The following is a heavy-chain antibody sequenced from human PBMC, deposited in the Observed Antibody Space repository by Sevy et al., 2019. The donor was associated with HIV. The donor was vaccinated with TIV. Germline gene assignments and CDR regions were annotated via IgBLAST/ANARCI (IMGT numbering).Heavy chain of an antibody. D-gene: IGHD6-19*01. V-gene: IGHV4-59*11. CDR2: IHYFGSA. Sequence: SETLSLTCTVSGGSISDHYWNWIRQPPGKGLEWIGQIHYFGSANYNPSLKSRVTISLDTSNNRFYLKLSSVNAADTAVYYCARDTSGYSSGWYPYYNYYGLDVWGQGTTVTVSS. CDR1: GGSISDHY. J-gene: IGHJ6*02. CDR3: ARDTSGYSSGWYPYYNYYGLDV.